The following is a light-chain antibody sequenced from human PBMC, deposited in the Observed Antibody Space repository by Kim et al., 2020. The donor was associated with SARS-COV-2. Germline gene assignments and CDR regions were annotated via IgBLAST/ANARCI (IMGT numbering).Light chain of an antibody. Sequence: QPVLTQSPSASASLGASVKLTCTLSSGHSSYAIAWHQQQPEKGPRYLMKLNSDGSHSKGAGTPDRFSGSSSGAERYLTISSLQSEDEADYYCQTWGTGILVFGGGTKLTVL. CDR2: LNSDGSH. J-gene: IGLJ3*02. CDR3: QTWGTGILV. CDR1: SGHSSYA. V-gene: IGLV4-69*01.